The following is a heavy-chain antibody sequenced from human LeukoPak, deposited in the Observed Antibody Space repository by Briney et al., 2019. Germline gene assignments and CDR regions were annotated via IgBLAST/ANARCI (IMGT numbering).Heavy chain of an antibody. D-gene: IGHD6-6*01. CDR1: GGSISSGGYY. V-gene: IGHV4-30-2*01. Sequence: SETLSLTCTVSGGSISSGGYYWSWIRQPPGKGLEWIGYIYHSGSTYYNPSLKSRVTISLDRSKNQFSLKLSSVTAADTAVYYCARVLMYSSSLDYWGQGTLVTVSS. J-gene: IGHJ4*02. CDR3: ARVLMYSSSLDY. CDR2: IYHSGST.